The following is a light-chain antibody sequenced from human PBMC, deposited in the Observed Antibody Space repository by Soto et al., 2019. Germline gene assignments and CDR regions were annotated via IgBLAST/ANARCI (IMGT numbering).Light chain of an antibody. J-gene: IGLJ3*02. CDR3: QSYDSSLSGSV. CDR2: GNS. CDR1: SSNIESNS. Sequence: QAVLTQPPSASGAPGQGVSLSCSGSSSNIESNSVYWYQQLPGTAPKLLIYGNSNRPSGVPDRFSGSKSGTSASLAITGLQAEDEADYYCQSYDSSLSGSVFGGGTKVTVL. V-gene: IGLV1-40*01.